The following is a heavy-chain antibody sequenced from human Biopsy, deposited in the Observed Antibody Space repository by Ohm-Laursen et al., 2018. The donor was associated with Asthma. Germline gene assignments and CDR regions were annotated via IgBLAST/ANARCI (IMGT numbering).Heavy chain of an antibody. D-gene: IGHD3-9*01. V-gene: IGHV1-3*04. Sequence: GASVKVSCKASGYNFISFAIHWVRQAPGQRLEWMGWVNTGNGDTKYSQKFQGRVTITRGTSASTAYMELRSLRSEDTATYYCARTYYDFLTGQVKDVFGVWGQGTMVTVSS. CDR1: GYNFISFA. CDR3: ARTYYDFLTGQVKDVFGV. J-gene: IGHJ3*01. CDR2: VNTGNGDT.